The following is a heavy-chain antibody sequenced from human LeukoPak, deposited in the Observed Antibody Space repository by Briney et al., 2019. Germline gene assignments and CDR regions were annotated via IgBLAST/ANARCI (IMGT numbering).Heavy chain of an antibody. D-gene: IGHD6-13*01. CDR2: ISSSGSTI. J-gene: IGHJ4*02. V-gene: IGHV3-11*01. Sequence: GGSLRLSCAASGFTFNDYYMSWIRQAPGKGLEWVSYISSSGSTIYYADSVKGRFTISRGNAKNSLYLQMNSLRAEDTAVYYCARIRAAAGTSFDYWGQGTLVTVSS. CDR1: GFTFNDYY. CDR3: ARIRAAAGTSFDY.